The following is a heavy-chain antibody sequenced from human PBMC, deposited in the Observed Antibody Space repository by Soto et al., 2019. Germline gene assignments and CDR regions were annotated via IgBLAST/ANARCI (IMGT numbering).Heavy chain of an antibody. D-gene: IGHD6-19*01. CDR1: GGSISSGGYY. CDR2: IYYSGST. V-gene: IGHV4-31*03. Sequence: SETLSLTCTVSGGSISSGGYYWSWIRQHPGTGLEWIGYIYYSGSTYYNPSLKSRVTISVDTSKNQFSLKLRSLRSDDTAVYYCARAGSLGSGWSFDYWGQGTLVTVSS. J-gene: IGHJ4*02. CDR3: ARAGSLGSGWSFDY.